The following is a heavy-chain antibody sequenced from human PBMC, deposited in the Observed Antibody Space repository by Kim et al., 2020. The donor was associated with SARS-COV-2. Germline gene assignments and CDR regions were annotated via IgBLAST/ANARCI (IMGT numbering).Heavy chain of an antibody. V-gene: IGHV1-18*01. Sequence: NSAKKLKGRVTMTTDTSTSPVYMELRSLRSDDTAVYYCARDSSSWYLLDYWGQGTLVTVSS. CDR3: ARDSSSWYLLDY. D-gene: IGHD6-13*01. J-gene: IGHJ4*02.